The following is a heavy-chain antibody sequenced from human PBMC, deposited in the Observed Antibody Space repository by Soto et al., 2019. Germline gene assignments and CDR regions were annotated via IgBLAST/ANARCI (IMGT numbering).Heavy chain of an antibody. CDR3: ANTVGATHFEDY. V-gene: IGHV3-23*04. CDR1: GFNFTNHG. J-gene: IGHJ4*02. Sequence: EVQLVESGGALIQPTGSLRLSCSASGFNFTNHGINWVRQAPGKGLEWVSSISTRDDVGFYADSVRGRFIVSRDISTNIVFLQMNVPRVEDTAIYYCANTVGATHFEDYWGQGTLVTVYS. D-gene: IGHD1-26*01. CDR2: ISTRDDVG.